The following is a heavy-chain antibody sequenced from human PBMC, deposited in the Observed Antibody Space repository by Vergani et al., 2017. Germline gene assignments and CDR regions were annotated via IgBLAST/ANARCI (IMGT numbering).Heavy chain of an antibody. Sequence: EVQLLESGGGLVQPGGSLRLSCAASGFTFSSYAMSWVRQAPGKGLEWVSAISGSGGSTYYADSVKGRFTISRDNSKNTLYLQKNSLGAEDTAVYYCAKGAYVAVAGRPYCYYYGMDVWGQGTTVTVSS. D-gene: IGHD6-19*01. V-gene: IGHV3-23*01. CDR1: GFTFSSYA. J-gene: IGHJ6*02. CDR3: AKGAYVAVAGRPYCYYYGMDV. CDR2: ISGSGGST.